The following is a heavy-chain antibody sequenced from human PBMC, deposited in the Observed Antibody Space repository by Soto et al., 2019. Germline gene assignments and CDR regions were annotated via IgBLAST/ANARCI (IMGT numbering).Heavy chain of an antibody. CDR1: GGTFSNSG. CDR2: VYFTGTT. V-gene: IGHV4-61*08. J-gene: IGHJ4*02. CDR3: ARYCNNSDCRHLYYFDY. Sequence: SCKASGGTFSNSGISWIRQPPGKGLEWIGNVYFTGTTIYNPSLKSRVTMSVDTYKDQFFLKLTSVTAADTAVYYCARYCNNSDCRHLYYFDYWGLGTLVTVSS. D-gene: IGHD2-8*01.